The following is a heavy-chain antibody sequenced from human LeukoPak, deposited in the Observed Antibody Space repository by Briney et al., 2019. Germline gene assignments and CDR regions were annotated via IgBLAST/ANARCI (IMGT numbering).Heavy chain of an antibody. CDR3: ARSPPDYVWGSYRYTGNAFDI. D-gene: IGHD3-16*02. J-gene: IGHJ3*02. V-gene: IGHV4-34*01. CDR2: INHSGST. Sequence: SETLSLTCAVYGGSFSGYYWSWIRQSPGKGLEWIGEINHSGSTNYNPSLKSRVTISVDTSKNQFSLKLSSVTAADTAVYYCARSPPDYVWGSYRYTGNAFDIWGQGTMVTVSS. CDR1: GGSFSGYY.